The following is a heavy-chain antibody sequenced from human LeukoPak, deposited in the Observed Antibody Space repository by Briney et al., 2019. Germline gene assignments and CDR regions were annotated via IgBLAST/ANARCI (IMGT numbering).Heavy chain of an antibody. Sequence: SETLSLTCTVSGGSISSYYWSWIRQPPGKGLEWIGYIYYSGSTNYNPSLKSRVTISVDTSKNQFSLKLSSVTAANTPVYYCARDRDPRDYYYYGMDVCGQGTTVTVSS. CDR3: ARDRDPRDYYYYGMDV. CDR1: GGSISSYY. CDR2: IYYSGST. J-gene: IGHJ6*02. V-gene: IGHV4-59*01.